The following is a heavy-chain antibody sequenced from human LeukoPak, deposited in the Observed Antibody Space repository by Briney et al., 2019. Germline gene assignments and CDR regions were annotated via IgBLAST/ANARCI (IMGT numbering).Heavy chain of an antibody. D-gene: IGHD6-13*01. CDR2: ISSDGSRV. CDR1: GFTFSDYW. Sequence: SGGSLRLSCAASGFTFSDYWMHWVRQAPGKGLVWVSRISSDGSRVTYADSVKGRFTSSRGNAKNTLYLQMNSLRAEDTAVYYCARISGWSRGFDYWGQGTLVTVSS. CDR3: ARISGWSRGFDY. V-gene: IGHV3-74*01. J-gene: IGHJ4*02.